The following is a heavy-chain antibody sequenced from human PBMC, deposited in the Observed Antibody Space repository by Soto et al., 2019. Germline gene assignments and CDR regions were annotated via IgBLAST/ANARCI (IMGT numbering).Heavy chain of an antibody. Sequence: GSLRLSCAASGFTFSSYWMSWVRQAPGKGLEWVANIKQDGSEKYYVDSVKGRFTISRDNAKNSLYLQMNSLRAEDTAVYYCAREGGDSSGYYFWWYFDLWGRGTLVTVSS. CDR3: AREGGDSSGYYFWWYFDL. V-gene: IGHV3-7*03. CDR2: IKQDGSEK. CDR1: GFTFSSYW. J-gene: IGHJ2*01. D-gene: IGHD3-22*01.